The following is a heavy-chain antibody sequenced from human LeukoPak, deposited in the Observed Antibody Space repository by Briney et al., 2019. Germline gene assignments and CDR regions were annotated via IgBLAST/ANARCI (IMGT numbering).Heavy chain of an antibody. J-gene: IGHJ4*02. CDR1: GGSISSGSYY. D-gene: IGHD6-19*01. Sequence: SQTLSLTCTVSGGSISSGSYYWSWIRQPAGKGLEWIGRIYTSGSTNYNPSLKSRVTISVDTSKNQFSLKLSSVTAADTAVYYCAGEGVAVAGPLTYYFDYWGQGTLVTVSS. V-gene: IGHV4-61*02. CDR3: AGEGVAVAGPLTYYFDY. CDR2: IYTSGST.